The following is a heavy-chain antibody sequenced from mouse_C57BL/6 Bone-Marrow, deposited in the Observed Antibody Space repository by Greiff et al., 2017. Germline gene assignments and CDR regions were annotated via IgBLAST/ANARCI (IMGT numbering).Heavy chain of an antibody. CDR3: ARRDYGSSYWYFDV. CDR2: ISSGSSTI. V-gene: IGHV5-17*01. Sequence: EVQLVESGGGLVKPGGSLKLSCAASGFTFSGYGMHWVRQAPEKGLEWVAYISSGSSTIYYADTVKGRFTITRDNAKNTLFLRMTSLRSEDTSMYYCARRDYGSSYWYFDVWGTGTTVTVSS. CDR1: GFTFSGYG. J-gene: IGHJ1*03. D-gene: IGHD1-1*01.